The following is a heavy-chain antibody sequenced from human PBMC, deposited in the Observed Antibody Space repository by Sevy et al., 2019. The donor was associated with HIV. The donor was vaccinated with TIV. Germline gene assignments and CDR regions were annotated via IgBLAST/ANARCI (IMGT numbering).Heavy chain of an antibody. J-gene: IGHJ4*02. CDR2: IKQDGSET. D-gene: IGHD3-10*01. V-gene: IGHV3-7*01. CDR1: GFNFSTYW. Sequence: GGSLRLSCAAYGFNFSTYWMSWVRQAPGKGLEWVANIKQDGSETHYVDSVKGRFSISRDNAKNSVFLQMNSLRAEDTAVYYCARHKLLWFGEESPTFDYWGQGTLVTVSS. CDR3: ARHKLLWFGEESPTFDY.